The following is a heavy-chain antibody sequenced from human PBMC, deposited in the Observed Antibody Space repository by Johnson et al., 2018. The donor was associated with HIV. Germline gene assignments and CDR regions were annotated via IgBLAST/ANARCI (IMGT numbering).Heavy chain of an antibody. J-gene: IGHJ3*01. V-gene: IGHV3-33*03. CDR1: GFTFSSYD. Sequence: QLQLVESGGGVVQPGTSLRLSCAASGFTFSSYDMHWVRQAPGKGLEWVAVARYAGVSQYYQDSVKGRFTVSRDNFNNAIYLEMDSLRVEDTSVYYCAKDFGSSSWHAFDVWGQGTVVIVSS. CDR3: AKDFGSSSWHAFDV. CDR2: ARYAGVSQ. D-gene: IGHD6-13*01.